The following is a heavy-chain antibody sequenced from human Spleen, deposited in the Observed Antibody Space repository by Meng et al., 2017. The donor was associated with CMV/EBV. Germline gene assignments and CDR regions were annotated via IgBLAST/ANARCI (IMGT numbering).Heavy chain of an antibody. CDR1: GYRFSSYW. Sequence: GESLKISCQGSGYRFSSYWIGWVRHMPGKGLEWMGIIDPGDSDVRYSPSFQGQVTFSADRSISTAYLQWSSLKASDTAIYYCARQYCSNTNCYVVESFDIWGQGTMVTVSS. CDR2: IDPGDSDV. V-gene: IGHV5-51*01. CDR3: ARQYCSNTNCYVVESFDI. D-gene: IGHD2-2*01. J-gene: IGHJ3*02.